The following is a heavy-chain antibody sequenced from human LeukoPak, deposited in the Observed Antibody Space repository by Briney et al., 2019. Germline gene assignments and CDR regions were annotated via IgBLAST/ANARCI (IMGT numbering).Heavy chain of an antibody. CDR1: GASISSTNYY. V-gene: IGHV4-39*07. CDR3: ARLPSGAGRRGYYGMDV. J-gene: IGHJ6*02. D-gene: IGHD6-13*01. CDR2: IYFSGST. Sequence: SETLSLTCTVSGASISSTNYYWGWIRQPPGKGLEWIGIIYFSGSTYHNPSLKSRVTISVDTSKNQFSLKLSSVTAADTAVYYCARLPSGAGRRGYYGMDVWGQGTTVTVSS.